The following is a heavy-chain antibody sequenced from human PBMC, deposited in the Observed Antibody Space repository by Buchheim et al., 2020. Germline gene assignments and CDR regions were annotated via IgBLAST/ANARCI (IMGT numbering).Heavy chain of an antibody. CDR1: GFTLSSYA. CDR3: ARGHSSGYYIFDY. CDR2: ISSGSTYK. Sequence: DVQLVESGGGLVKPGGSLRLSCAASGFTLSSYAMNWVRQAPGKGLEWVSSISSGSTYKPYADSVKGRFTISRDNAKNSLYLEMSSLRAEDTAVYYCARGHSSGYYIFDYWGQGTL. V-gene: IGHV3-21*01. J-gene: IGHJ4*02. D-gene: IGHD3-22*01.